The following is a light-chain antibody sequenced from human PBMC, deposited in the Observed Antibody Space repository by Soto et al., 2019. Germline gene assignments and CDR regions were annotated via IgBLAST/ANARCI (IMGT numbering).Light chain of an antibody. CDR2: ERS. J-gene: IGLJ1*01. CDR1: SSDVGSYNL. Sequence: QSALTQPASVSGSPGQSITISCTGTSSDVGSYNLVSWYQQHPGKAPKLMIYERSKRPSGVSNRFSGSKSGNTASLTISGLQAEDEADYYCCSYAGSSTIYVFRTGTKLTVL. CDR3: CSYAGSSTIYV. V-gene: IGLV2-23*01.